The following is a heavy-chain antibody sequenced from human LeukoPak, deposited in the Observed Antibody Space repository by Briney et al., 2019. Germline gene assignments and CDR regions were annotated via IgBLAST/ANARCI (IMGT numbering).Heavy chain of an antibody. D-gene: IGHD6-13*01. J-gene: IGHJ6*04. CDR3: AKDVDSSSWDYYGMDV. CDR1: GFTFSSYA. V-gene: IGHV3-23*01. Sequence: GGSLRLSCAASGFTFSSYAMTWVRRAPGKGLEWVSAISGSGGSTYCADSVKGRFTISRDNSKNTLYLQMNSLRAEDTAVYYCAKDVDSSSWDYYGMDVWGKGTTVTVSS. CDR2: ISGSGGST.